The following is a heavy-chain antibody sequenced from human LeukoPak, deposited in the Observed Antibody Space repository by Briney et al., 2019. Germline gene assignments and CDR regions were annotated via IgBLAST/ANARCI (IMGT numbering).Heavy chain of an antibody. CDR3: ALRAKDIVVVPAAIQVTYYYYYMDV. D-gene: IGHD2-2*02. J-gene: IGHJ6*03. Sequence: ASVKVACKASGYTFTSYGISWVRQAPGQGLEWMGWISAYNGNTNYAQKLQGRVTMTTDTSTSTAYMELRSLRSDDTAVYYCALRAKDIVVVPAAIQVTYYYYYMDVWGKGTTVTVSS. CDR1: GYTFTSYG. V-gene: IGHV1-18*01. CDR2: ISAYNGNT.